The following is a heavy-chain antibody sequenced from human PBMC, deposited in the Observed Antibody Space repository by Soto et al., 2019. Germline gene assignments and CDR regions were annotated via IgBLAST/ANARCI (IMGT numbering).Heavy chain of an antibody. V-gene: IGHV3-33*01. J-gene: IGHJ3*01. CDR3: VRGWGSGVHLSCLDL. D-gene: IGHD6-19*01. CDR2: IFYDGFNE. Sequence: QVQLVESGGGVVQPGTSLRLSCAASGFTFRQYGMHWVRQAPGKGLDWVAVIFYDGFNEYYADSVRGRFTISRDNSGNMVYLQMNSLRAEDKAVYYGVRGWGSGVHLSCLDLWGQGTAVVVSS. CDR1: GFTFRQYG.